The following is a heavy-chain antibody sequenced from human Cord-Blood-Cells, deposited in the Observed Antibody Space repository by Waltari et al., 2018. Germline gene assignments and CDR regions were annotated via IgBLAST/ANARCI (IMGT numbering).Heavy chain of an antibody. CDR2: IDHNSGGR. CDR3: ARAMMDDAFDI. J-gene: IGHJ3*02. V-gene: IGHV1-2*02. Sequence: QVQLVQSGAEVKKPGASVKVSCKASGYTFTGYYMHWVRRAPGQGLEWMGLIDHNSGGRNYAQKFQGRVTMTRDTSISTAYMGLSRLRSDDTAVYYCARAMMDDAFDIWGQGTMVTVSS. CDR1: GYTFTGYY. D-gene: IGHD3-16*01.